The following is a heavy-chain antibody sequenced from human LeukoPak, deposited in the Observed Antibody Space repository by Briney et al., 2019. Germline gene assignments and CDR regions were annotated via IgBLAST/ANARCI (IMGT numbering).Heavy chain of an antibody. CDR1: GFTFSSYE. CDR3: AREWELRGGFDY. Sequence: PGGSLRLSCAASGFTFSSYEMNWVRQAPGKGLELVSYISSSGSTIYYADSVKGRFTISRDNAKNSLYLQMNSLRAEDTAVYYCAREWELRGGFDYWGQGTLVTVSS. D-gene: IGHD1-26*01. J-gene: IGHJ4*02. CDR2: ISSSGSTI. V-gene: IGHV3-48*03.